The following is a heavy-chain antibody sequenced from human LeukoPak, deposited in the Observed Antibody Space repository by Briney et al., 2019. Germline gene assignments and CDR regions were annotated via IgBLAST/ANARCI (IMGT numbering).Heavy chain of an antibody. Sequence: GGSLRLSCATSGFTFSSYWMSWVRQAPGKGLEWVANIKEDGSDEYYVDSVKGRFTISRANAKNSLYLQMNSLRAEGTAVYYCARDTGYNTFDYWGQGTLVTVSS. D-gene: IGHD5-24*01. V-gene: IGHV3-7*05. CDR2: IKEDGSDE. J-gene: IGHJ4*02. CDR1: GFTFSSYW. CDR3: ARDTGYNTFDY.